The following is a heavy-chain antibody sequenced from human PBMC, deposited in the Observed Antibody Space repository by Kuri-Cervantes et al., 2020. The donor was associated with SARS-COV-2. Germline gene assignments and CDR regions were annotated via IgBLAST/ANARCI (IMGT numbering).Heavy chain of an antibody. V-gene: IGHV1-45*02. CDR1: GDSFDYRF. Sequence: SVKVSCKASGDSFDYRFLHWVRQAPGQALEWMGWITPFNGNTNYAQRFQDRVTITRDRSMSTAYMELSSLRFEDTAMYYCARSGPGAISREDGASDIWGQGTMVTVSS. CDR3: ARSGPGAISREDGASDI. J-gene: IGHJ3*02. D-gene: IGHD5-24*01. CDR2: ITPFNGNT.